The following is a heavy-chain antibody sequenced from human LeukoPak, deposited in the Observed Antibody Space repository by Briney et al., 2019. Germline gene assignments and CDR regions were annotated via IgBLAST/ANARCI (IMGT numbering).Heavy chain of an antibody. Sequence: SETLSLTCFVSGGSISTSTYYWGWLRQPPGKGLEWIGSINYRGSTFYNPSLKSRVTISVDTSKNQFSLKLSSVTAADTAVYYCAAWGKWELTSYGMDVWGQGTTVTVSS. D-gene: IGHD1-26*01. V-gene: IGHV4-39*07. CDR3: AAWGKWELTSYGMDV. CDR1: GGSISTSTYY. J-gene: IGHJ6*02. CDR2: INYRGST.